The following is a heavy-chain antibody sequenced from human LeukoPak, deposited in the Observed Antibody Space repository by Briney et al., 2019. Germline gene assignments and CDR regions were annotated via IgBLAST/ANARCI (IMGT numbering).Heavy chain of an antibody. CDR1: GDSISNYY. D-gene: IGHD3-16*01. J-gene: IGHJ4*02. CDR3: ARHGGTRGSTLEG. V-gene: IGHV4-59*08. Sequence: SETLSLTCTVFGDSISNYYWSWVQQPPGKGLEWIGCIYCSGSSNYKSSLKSRVTMSVDTCKNQFSLNLRSVTAADTAVYYCARHGGTRGSTLEGWGQGTLVTVSS. CDR2: IYCSGSS.